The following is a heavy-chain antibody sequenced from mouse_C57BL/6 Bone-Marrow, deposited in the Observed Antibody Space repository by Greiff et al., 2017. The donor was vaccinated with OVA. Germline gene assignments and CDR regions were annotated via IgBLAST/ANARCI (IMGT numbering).Heavy chain of an antibody. Sequence: QVQLKESGPELVKPGASVKISCKASGYAFSSSWMNWVKQRPGKGLEWIGRLYPGDGDTNYNGKFKGKATLTADKSSSTAYMQLSSLTSEDSAVYFCARSLTGKDYWGQGTTLTVSS. CDR2: LYPGDGDT. J-gene: IGHJ2*01. D-gene: IGHD4-1*01. CDR3: ARSLTGKDY. CDR1: GYAFSSSW. V-gene: IGHV1-82*01.